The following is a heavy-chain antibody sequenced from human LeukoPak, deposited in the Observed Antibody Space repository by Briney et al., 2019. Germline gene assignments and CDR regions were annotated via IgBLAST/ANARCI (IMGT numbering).Heavy chain of an antibody. V-gene: IGHV1-18*01. CDR1: GYTFTSYG. J-gene: IGHJ6*03. Sequence: ASVKVSCKASGYTFTSYGISWVRQAPGQGLEWMGWISAYNGNTNYAQKLQGRVTMTTDTSTSTAYMELRSLRSDDTAVYYCARKAAIGSSGVRRYYYYMDVWGKGTTVTVSS. D-gene: IGHD2-2*02. CDR2: ISAYNGNT. CDR3: ARKAAIGSSGVRRYYYYMDV.